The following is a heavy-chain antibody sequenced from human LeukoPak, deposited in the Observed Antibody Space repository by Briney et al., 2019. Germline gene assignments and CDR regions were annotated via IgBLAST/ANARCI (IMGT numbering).Heavy chain of an antibody. D-gene: IGHD4-17*01. J-gene: IGHJ6*03. CDR2: INPSGGST. CDR3: ARGEVTTTYYYYYMDV. CDR1: GYTFTSYY. V-gene: IGHV1-46*01. Sequence: ASVKVSCKVSGYTFTSYYMHWVRQAPGQGLEWMGIINPSGGSTSYAQKFQGRVTMTRDTSTSTVYMELSSLRSEDTAVYYCARGEVTTTYYYYYMDVWGKGTTVTISS.